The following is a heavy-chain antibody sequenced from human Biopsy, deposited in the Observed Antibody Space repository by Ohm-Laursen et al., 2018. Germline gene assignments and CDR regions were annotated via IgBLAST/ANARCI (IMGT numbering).Heavy chain of an antibody. CDR2: VHKSGNT. CDR1: GVSMNTGTYY. D-gene: IGHD1-26*01. CDR3: AGIVLGPTNDAFDI. J-gene: IGHJ3*02. Sequence: SQTLSLTCTVSGVSMNTGTYYWTWIRQNPATGLEWIGYVHKSGNTLYNPSLKSRLSISVDTSRNQFSLKLTSVTAADTAVYYCAGIVLGPTNDAFDIWGQGTMVTVSS. V-gene: IGHV4-31*03.